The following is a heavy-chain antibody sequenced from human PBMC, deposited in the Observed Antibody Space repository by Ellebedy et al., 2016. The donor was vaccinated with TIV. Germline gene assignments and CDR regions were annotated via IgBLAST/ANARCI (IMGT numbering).Heavy chain of an antibody. Sequence: GGSLRLXCAASGFTFSSYSMNWVRQAPGKGLEWVSYISSSSSTIYYADSVKGRFTISRDDSKNTLYLQMNSLSAEDTAVYYCAKDSDSSSFWYYFDSWGQGTLVTVSS. CDR2: ISSSSSTI. J-gene: IGHJ4*02. V-gene: IGHV3-48*01. D-gene: IGHD3-22*01. CDR3: AKDSDSSSFWYYFDS. CDR1: GFTFSSYS.